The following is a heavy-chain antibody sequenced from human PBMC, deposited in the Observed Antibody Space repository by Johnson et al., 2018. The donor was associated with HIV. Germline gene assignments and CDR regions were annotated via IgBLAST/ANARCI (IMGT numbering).Heavy chain of an antibody. V-gene: IGHV3-30*18. CDR2: ISSDGSTK. CDR1: GFTFSSYG. J-gene: IGHJ3*02. Sequence: QVQLVESGGGVVQPGRSLRLSCAASGFTFSSYGMAWVRQAPGKGLEWVALISSDGSTKYYADSVKGRFTISRDNSKNTLYLQMNSLRAEDTAVYYCAKDITDQAIWGQGTMVTVSS. CDR3: AKDITDQAI.